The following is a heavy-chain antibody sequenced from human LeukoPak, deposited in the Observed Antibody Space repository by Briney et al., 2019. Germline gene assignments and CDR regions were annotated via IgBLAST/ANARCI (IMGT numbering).Heavy chain of an antibody. V-gene: IGHV4-59*08. CDR3: ARHWKGGAFDI. Sequence: SETLSLTCTVSGGSISSYYWSWIRQPPGKGLEWFGYIYYSGSTNYNPSLKSRVTISVDTSKNQFSLKLSSVTAADTALYYCARHWKGGAFDIWGQGTMVTVSS. CDR1: GGSISSYY. D-gene: IGHD1-1*01. CDR2: IYYSGST. J-gene: IGHJ3*02.